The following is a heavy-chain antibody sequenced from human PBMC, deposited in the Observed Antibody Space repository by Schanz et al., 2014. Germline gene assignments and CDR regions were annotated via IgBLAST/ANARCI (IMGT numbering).Heavy chain of an antibody. CDR3: ARGGSGSHYRLDY. D-gene: IGHD1-26*01. CDR2: ISSASSTI. CDR1: GFTFGDYA. V-gene: IGHV3-48*01. J-gene: IGHJ4*02. Sequence: EVQLVESGGGLVQPGGSLRLPCAASGFTFGDYAMTWVRQAPGKGLEWVSYISSASSTINYADSMKGRFTVSRDNAENALYLQMNSLRAEDTGLYFCARGGSGSHYRLDYWGQGTLVTVSS.